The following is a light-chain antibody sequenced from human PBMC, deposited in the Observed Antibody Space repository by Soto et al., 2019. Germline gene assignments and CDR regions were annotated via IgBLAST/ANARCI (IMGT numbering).Light chain of an antibody. CDR2: KVS. CDR3: MQGTRWPPYT. J-gene: IGKJ2*01. CDR1: QSLVDSGGNIY. V-gene: IGKV2-30*01. Sequence: DVVMTQSPLSLPVTLGQPASISCKSSQSLVDSGGNIYLNWFQQRPGQSPRRLMYKVSKRDSGVPDRFSGSGSGTDFTLKISSVEAEDVGVYYCMQGTRWPPYTFGQGTKLEIK.